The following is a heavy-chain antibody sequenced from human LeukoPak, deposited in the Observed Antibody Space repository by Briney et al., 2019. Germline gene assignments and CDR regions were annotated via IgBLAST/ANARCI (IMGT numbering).Heavy chain of an antibody. J-gene: IGHJ5*02. V-gene: IGHV4-38-2*02. CDR1: GYSISSAYY. CDR3: ARRYSSSWFNWFDP. Sequence: SETLSLTCTVSGYSISSAYYWGWIRQPPGKGLEWIGEINHSGSTNYNPSLKSRVTISVDTSKNQFSLKLSSVTAADTAVYYCARRYSSSWFNWFDPWGQGTLVTVSS. CDR2: INHSGST. D-gene: IGHD6-13*01.